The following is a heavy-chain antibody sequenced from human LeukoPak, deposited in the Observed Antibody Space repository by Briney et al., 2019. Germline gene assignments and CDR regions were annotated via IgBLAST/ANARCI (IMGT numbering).Heavy chain of an antibody. D-gene: IGHD5-18*01. CDR2: INHSGST. V-gene: IGHV4-34*01. CDR3: ARGRGLQLWSNPYYYYYYMDV. J-gene: IGHJ6*03. Sequence: PSETLSLTCAVYGGSFSGYYWSWIRQPPGKGLEWIGEINHSGSTNYNPSLKSRVTISVDTSKNQFSLKLSSVTAADTAVYYCARGRGLQLWSNPYYYYYYMDVWGKGTTVTVSS. CDR1: GGSFSGYY.